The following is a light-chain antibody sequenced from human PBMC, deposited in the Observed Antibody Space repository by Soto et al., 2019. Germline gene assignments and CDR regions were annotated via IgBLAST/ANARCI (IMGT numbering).Light chain of an antibody. CDR1: DSINRN. J-gene: IGKJ3*01. CDR2: AAS. V-gene: IGKV1-39*01. CDR3: QRTYNAPFT. Sequence: DIQMTQSPSSLSAFVGDTVTITCRATDSINRNLNWYQQKPGQAPRVLITAASTLQSGVPSRFSGSGSGTDFTLTINNLQPEDFATYYCQRTYNAPFTFGPGTKVAIK.